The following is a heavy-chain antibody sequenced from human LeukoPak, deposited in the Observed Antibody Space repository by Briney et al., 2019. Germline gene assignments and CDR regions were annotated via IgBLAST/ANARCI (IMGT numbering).Heavy chain of an antibody. CDR3: AKLHRDRGVIITGPAEDY. D-gene: IGHD3-10*01. Sequence: GGTLRLSCAASGFTFSSYGMSWVRQAPGKGVEWVSAISGSGGSTYYADSVKGRFTISRDNSKNTLYLQMNSLRAEDTAVYYCAKLHRDRGVIITGPAEDYWGQGTLVTVSS. CDR1: GFTFSSYG. V-gene: IGHV3-23*01. J-gene: IGHJ4*02. CDR2: ISGSGGST.